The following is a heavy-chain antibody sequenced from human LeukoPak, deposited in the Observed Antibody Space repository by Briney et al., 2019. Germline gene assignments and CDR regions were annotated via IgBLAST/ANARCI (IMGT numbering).Heavy chain of an antibody. CDR1: GGSISSYY. CDR2: IYYSGST. CDR3: ARAYSGSYLGSTTRSPMGV. Sequence: SETLSLTCTVSGGSISSYYWSWIRQPPGKGLEWIGYIYYSGSTNYNPSLKSRVTISVDTSKNQFSLKLSSVTAADTAVYYCARAYSGSYLGSTTRSPMGVWGKGTTVTVSS. D-gene: IGHD1-26*01. V-gene: IGHV4-59*01. J-gene: IGHJ6*03.